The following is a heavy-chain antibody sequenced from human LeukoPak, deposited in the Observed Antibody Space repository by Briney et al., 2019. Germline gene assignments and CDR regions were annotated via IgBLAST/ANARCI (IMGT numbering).Heavy chain of an antibody. CDR3: ARAAYYYDRSGYSASYYFDY. CDR1: GFTFSSYA. Sequence: PGGSLRLSCAASGFTFSSYAMSWVRQAPGKGLVWVSRINSDGSSTSYADSVKGRFTISRDNAKNTLYLQMNSLRAEDTAVYYCARAAYYYDRSGYSASYYFDYWGQGTLVTVSS. V-gene: IGHV3-74*01. CDR2: INSDGSST. D-gene: IGHD3-22*01. J-gene: IGHJ4*02.